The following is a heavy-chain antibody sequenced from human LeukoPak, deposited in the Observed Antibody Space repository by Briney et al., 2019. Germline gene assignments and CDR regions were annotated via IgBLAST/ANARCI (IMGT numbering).Heavy chain of an antibody. J-gene: IGHJ3*02. CDR1: GFTFSSYW. Sequence: PGGSLRLSCAASGFTFSSYWMPWVRQAPGKGLVWVSRISTDGSSTNSADSVKGRFTISRDNAKNTLYLQMNSLRAEDTAVYYCVREYSSSSGRAFDIWGQGTMVTVS. CDR3: VREYSSSSGRAFDI. D-gene: IGHD6-6*01. V-gene: IGHV3-74*01. CDR2: ISTDGSST.